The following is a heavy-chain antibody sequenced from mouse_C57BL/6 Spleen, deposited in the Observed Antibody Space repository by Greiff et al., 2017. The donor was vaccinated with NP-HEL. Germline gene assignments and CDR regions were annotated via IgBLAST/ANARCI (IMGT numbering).Heavy chain of an antibody. CDR3: AKRIYYYGSSYDY. V-gene: IGHV1-9*01. D-gene: IGHD1-1*01. CDR2: ILPGSGST. CDR1: GYTFTGYW. Sequence: QVQLKESGAELMKPGASVKLSCKATGYTFTGYWIEWVKQRPGHGLEWIGEILPGSGSTNYNEKFKGKAKYTADTSSNTAYMQLSSLTTEDSAIYYCAKRIYYYGSSYDYWGQGTTLTVSS. J-gene: IGHJ2*01.